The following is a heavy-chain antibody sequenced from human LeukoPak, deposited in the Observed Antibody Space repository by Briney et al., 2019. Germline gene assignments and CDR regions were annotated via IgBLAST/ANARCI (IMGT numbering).Heavy chain of an antibody. J-gene: IGHJ3*02. V-gene: IGHV1-24*01. CDR3: ATYLPWEGAFDI. CDR1: GYTLTELS. D-gene: IGHD1-26*01. CDR2: FDPEDGET. Sequence: GASLKVSCKVSGYTLTELSMHWVRQAPGKGLEWMGGFDPEDGETIYAQKFQGRVTMTEDTSTDTAYMELSSLRSEDTAVYYCATYLPWEGAFDIWGQGTMVTVSS.